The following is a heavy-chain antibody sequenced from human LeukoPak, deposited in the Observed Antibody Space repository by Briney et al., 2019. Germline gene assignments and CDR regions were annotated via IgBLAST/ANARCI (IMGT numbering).Heavy chain of an antibody. D-gene: IGHD6-13*01. J-gene: IGHJ4*02. CDR2: ISWNSGSI. CDR3: AKDKQQLVAGAHDY. Sequence: SGGSLRLSCAASGFTFDDYAMHWVRQAPGKGLEWVSGISWNSGSIGYADSVKGRFTISRDNAKNSLYLQMNSLRAEDTALYYCAKDKQQLVAGAHDYWGQGTLVTVSS. V-gene: IGHV3-9*01. CDR1: GFTFDDYA.